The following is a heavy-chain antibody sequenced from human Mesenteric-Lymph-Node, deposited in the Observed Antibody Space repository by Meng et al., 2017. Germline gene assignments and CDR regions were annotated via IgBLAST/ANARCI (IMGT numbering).Heavy chain of an antibody. Sequence: GESLKISCVASGFTFRSYWMSLVRQAPGKGLEWVANIKQDGSEKYFVDSVKGRFTISRDNAKNTLYLQMNSLRAEDTAVQYCASSRRGGNVDYWGQGTLVTVSS. J-gene: IGHJ4*02. CDR1: GFTFRSYW. V-gene: IGHV3-7*01. CDR3: ASSRRGGNVDY. D-gene: IGHD3-16*01. CDR2: IKQDGSEK.